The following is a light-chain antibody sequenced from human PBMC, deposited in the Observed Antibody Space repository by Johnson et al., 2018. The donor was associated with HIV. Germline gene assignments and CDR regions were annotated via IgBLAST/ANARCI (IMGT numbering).Light chain of an antibody. CDR3: GTWDSSLSSVV. Sequence: QSVLTQPPSVSAAPGQKVTISCSGSSSNIGNNYVSWYQQLPGTAPKLLIYENNKRPSGIPDRFSGSKSGTSAPLGTTGLQTGDEADYYCGTWDSSLSSVVFGTGTKVTVL. CDR2: ENN. V-gene: IGLV1-51*02. J-gene: IGLJ1*01. CDR1: SSNIGNNY.